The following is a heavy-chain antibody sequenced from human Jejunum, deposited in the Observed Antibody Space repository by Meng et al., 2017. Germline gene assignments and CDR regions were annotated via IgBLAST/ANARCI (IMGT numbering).Heavy chain of an antibody. CDR2: ITHSGSP. Sequence: SETLSLTCGVSGDTLSAYYWSWFRQAPGKGLEWIGEITHSGSPKYNPSLGSRVSVSLDTSTTQFSLRLNSVTAADTALYFCATAQNKPYCNSSGSCYSWPMAFAIWGQGTMVTVSS. CDR1: GDTLSAYY. J-gene: IGHJ3*02. D-gene: IGHD2-15*01. CDR3: ATAQNKPYCNSSGSCYSWPMAFAI. V-gene: IGHV4-34*01.